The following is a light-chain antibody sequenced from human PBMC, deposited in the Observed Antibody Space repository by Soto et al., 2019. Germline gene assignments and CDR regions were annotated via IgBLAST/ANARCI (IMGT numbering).Light chain of an antibody. J-gene: IGKJ3*01. CDR3: QQSYSTPGFT. CDR1: QSISSY. Sequence: DIQMTQSPSSLSACVGDRVTITCRASQSISSYLNWYQQKPGKAPKLLIYAASSLQSGVPSRFSGSGSGTDFTLNISSPQPEDFATYYCQQSYSTPGFTFGPGTKVDIK. V-gene: IGKV1-39*01. CDR2: AAS.